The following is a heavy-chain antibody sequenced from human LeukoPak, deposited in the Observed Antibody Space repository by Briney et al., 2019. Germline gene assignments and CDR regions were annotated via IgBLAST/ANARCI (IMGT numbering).Heavy chain of an antibody. V-gene: IGHV4-4*07. CDR2: IYTSGST. Sequence: SETLSLTCTVSGGSISSYYWSWIRQPAGKGLEWIGSIYTSGSTNYNPSLKSRVTMSVDTSKNQFSLKLSSVTAADTAVYYCARSHGSGSYYYYMDVWGKGTTVTVS. J-gene: IGHJ6*03. D-gene: IGHD3-10*01. CDR3: ARSHGSGSYYYYMDV. CDR1: GGSISSYY.